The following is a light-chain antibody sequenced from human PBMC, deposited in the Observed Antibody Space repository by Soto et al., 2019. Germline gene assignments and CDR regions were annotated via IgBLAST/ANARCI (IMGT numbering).Light chain of an antibody. CDR3: QQSYSSPWT. J-gene: IGKJ1*01. CDR1: QTITNY. Sequence: DIQMTQSPSSLSASVGDRVTITCRASQTITNYLNWYQQKPGKAPKLQIYAASTLLSGVPSRFTGGGSGTDFTLTIDSLQPEDFATYFCQQSYSSPWTFGQGTKVEI. CDR2: AAS. V-gene: IGKV1-39*01.